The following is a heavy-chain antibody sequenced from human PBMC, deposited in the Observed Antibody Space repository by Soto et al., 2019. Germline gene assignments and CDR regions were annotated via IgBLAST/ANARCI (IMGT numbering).Heavy chain of an antibody. Sequence: GGSLRLSCAASGFTFSSYGMHWVRQAPGKGLEWVAVISYDGSNKYYADSVKGRFTISRDSSKNTLYLQMNSLRAEDTAVYYCAKVAVKAVAVHYYFDYWGQGTLVTVSS. CDR2: ISYDGSNK. J-gene: IGHJ4*02. CDR1: GFTFSSYG. D-gene: IGHD6-19*01. V-gene: IGHV3-30*18. CDR3: AKVAVKAVAVHYYFDY.